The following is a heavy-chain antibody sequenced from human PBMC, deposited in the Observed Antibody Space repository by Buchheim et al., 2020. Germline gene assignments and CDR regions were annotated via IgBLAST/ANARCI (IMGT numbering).Heavy chain of an antibody. D-gene: IGHD1-14*01. CDR2: ISYDGSNK. V-gene: IGHV3-30*18. CDR1: GFTFSSYG. J-gene: IGHJ6*02. Sequence: QVQLVESGGGVVQPGRSLRLSCAASGFTFSSYGMHWVRQAPGKGLEWVAVISYDGSNKYYADSVKGRFTISRDNSKNTLYLQMNSLRAEDTAVYYCAKDLAGNNYYGMDVWGQGTT. CDR3: AKDLAGNNYYGMDV.